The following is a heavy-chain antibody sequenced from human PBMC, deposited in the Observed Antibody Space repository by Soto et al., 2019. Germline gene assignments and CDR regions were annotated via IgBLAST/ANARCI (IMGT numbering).Heavy chain of an antibody. J-gene: IGHJ4*02. D-gene: IGHD3-16*01. Sequence: SETLSLTCAVSSGSISTDYWWSWVRQPPGKGLEWIGEVHRSGTTNYIQSLKSRVTISRDNSKNTLSLQMNSLGPEDSAVYYCVRGRTVNDHDDFDSWGQGTLVTVS. CDR2: VHRSGTT. CDR1: SGSISTDYW. V-gene: IGHV4-4*02. CDR3: VRGRTVNDHDDFDS.